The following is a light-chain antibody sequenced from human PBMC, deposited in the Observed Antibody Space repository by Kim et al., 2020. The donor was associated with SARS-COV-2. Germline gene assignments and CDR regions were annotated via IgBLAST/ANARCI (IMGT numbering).Light chain of an antibody. J-gene: IGKJ2*03. CDR3: QQYGSSPFMYS. CDR2: GAS. V-gene: IGKV3-20*01. CDR1: QSVSSSY. Sequence: EIVLTQPPGTLSLSPGERATLSCRASQSVSSSYLAWYQQKPGQAPRLLIYGASSRATGIPDRFSGSGSGIDFTLTISRLEPEDFAVYYCQQYGSSPFMYSFGQGTKLEI.